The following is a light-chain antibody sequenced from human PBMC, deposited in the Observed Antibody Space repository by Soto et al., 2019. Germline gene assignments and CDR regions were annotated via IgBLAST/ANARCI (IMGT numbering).Light chain of an antibody. CDR3: QQYNSYPHT. Sequence: DIQLTQSPSTLSASVGDRVNITCRASQSINSWLAWYQQRPGKAPKLLIYKASSLQSGVPSRFSGSGSGTEFTLTISRLQPDDFATYYCQQYNSYPHTFGQGTKLEIK. CDR1: QSINSW. CDR2: KAS. V-gene: IGKV1-5*03. J-gene: IGKJ2*01.